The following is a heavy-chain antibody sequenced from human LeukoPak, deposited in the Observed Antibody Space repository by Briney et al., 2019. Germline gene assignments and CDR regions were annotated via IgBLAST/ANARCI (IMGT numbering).Heavy chain of an antibody. D-gene: IGHD2-15*01. J-gene: IGHJ3*02. CDR2: ISAYNGYT. Sequence: ASVKVSCKASGYTFPNYGITWVRQAPGQGLEWMGWISAYNGYTNYARKVQGRVTLTTDTSTSTAHMELKSLRSDDTAVYYCAGWDQGYCSGGSCYKGVDVFDIWGQGTMVTVSS. V-gene: IGHV1-18*01. CDR1: GYTFPNYG. CDR3: AGWDQGYCSGGSCYKGVDVFDI.